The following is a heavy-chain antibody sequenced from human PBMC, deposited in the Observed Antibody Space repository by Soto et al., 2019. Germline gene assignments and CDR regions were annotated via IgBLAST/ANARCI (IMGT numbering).Heavy chain of an antibody. D-gene: IGHD3-10*01. J-gene: IGHJ4*02. CDR3: ARHDNMTLGVTYFDY. CDR1: GGSISSYY. V-gene: IGHV4-59*01. CDR2: IYDGDSA. Sequence: SETLSLTCTVSGGSISSYYWSGIRQPPGKGLEWIGYIYDGDSANYNPSLKSRVTISVDTSKKQFSLRLSSVTAADTAVYYCARHDNMTLGVTYFDYWGQGTLVTVSS.